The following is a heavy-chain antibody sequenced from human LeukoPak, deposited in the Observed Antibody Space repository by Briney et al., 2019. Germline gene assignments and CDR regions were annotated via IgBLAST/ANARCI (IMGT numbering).Heavy chain of an antibody. J-gene: IGHJ6*03. CDR3: ARDHPYYYDSSGYRYYYYYYMDV. Sequence: GGSLRLSCAASGFNFSSYAMHWVHQAPGKGLEWVAVISYDGSNKFYADSVKGRFTISRDNSKNTLYLQMNSLRAEDTAVYYCARDHPYYYDSSGYRYYYYYYMDVWGKGTTVTVSS. CDR2: ISYDGSNK. D-gene: IGHD3-22*01. CDR1: GFNFSSYA. V-gene: IGHV3-30*04.